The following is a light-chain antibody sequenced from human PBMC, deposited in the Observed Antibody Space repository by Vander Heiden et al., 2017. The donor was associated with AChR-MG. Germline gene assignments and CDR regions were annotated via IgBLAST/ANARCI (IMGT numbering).Light chain of an antibody. Sequence: DIVMTQSPDSLAVSLGERATINCRSSQSLLYRHNNKNYLGWYQLKPGQSPRLLISWASTRESGVPERFSGSGSGTDFTLTSSSLQPEDVAVYFCQHYYALPYTFGQGTKVAIK. J-gene: IGKJ2*01. CDR3: QHYYALPYT. CDR1: QSLLYRHNNKNY. CDR2: WAS. V-gene: IGKV4-1*01.